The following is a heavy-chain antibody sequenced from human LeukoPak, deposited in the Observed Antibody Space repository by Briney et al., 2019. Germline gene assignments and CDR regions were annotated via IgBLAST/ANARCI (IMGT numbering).Heavy chain of an antibody. V-gene: IGHV4-61*02. CDR1: GGSISSGSYY. CDR2: IYTSGST. J-gene: IGHJ6*02. CDR3: ARDPAYCSGGSCHYPYYGMDV. D-gene: IGHD2-15*01. Sequence: SQTLSLTCTVSGGSISSGSYYWSWIRQPAGKGLEWTGRIYTSGSTNYNPSLKSRVTISVDTSKNQFSLKLSSVTAADTAVYYCARDPAYCSGGSCHYPYYGMDVWGQGTTVTVSS.